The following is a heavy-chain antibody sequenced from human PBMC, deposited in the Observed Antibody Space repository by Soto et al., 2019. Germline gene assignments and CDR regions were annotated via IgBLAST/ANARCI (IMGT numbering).Heavy chain of an antibody. D-gene: IGHD6-19*01. V-gene: IGHV1-18*01. CDR2: ISGYNGNT. CDR1: GYTFSNYG. CDR3: SRFIMVGGWFDPNYYHGMDV. J-gene: IGHJ6*02. Sequence: QVQLVQSGAEVKKPGASVTVSCKTSGYTFSNYGINWVRQAPGQGLEWMGWISGYNGNTNYAQTAQGRVTMTTATSTGTVYMERRSLKSDDTAIYYCSRFIMVGGWFDPNYYHGMDVWGQGTTVTVSS.